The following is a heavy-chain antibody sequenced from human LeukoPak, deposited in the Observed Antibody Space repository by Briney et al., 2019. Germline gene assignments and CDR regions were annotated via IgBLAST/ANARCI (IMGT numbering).Heavy chain of an antibody. V-gene: IGHV3-49*03. J-gene: IGHJ4*02. Sequence: GGSLRLSCTASGFIFGDYAMSWFRQAPGKGLEWVGFTRSKAYGGTTEYAASVKGRFTISRDDSKSIAYLQMNSLKTDDTAMYYCTSQYYDSSGYYLNPDYWGQGTLVTVSS. CDR3: TSQYYDSSGYYLNPDY. CDR2: TRSKAYGGTT. D-gene: IGHD3-22*01. CDR1: GFIFGDYA.